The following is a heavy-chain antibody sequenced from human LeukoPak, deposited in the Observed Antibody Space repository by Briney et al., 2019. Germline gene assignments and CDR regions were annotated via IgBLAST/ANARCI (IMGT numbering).Heavy chain of an antibody. CDR1: GFTFSSYG. J-gene: IGHJ3*02. Sequence: GRSLRLSCAASGFTFSSYGMHWVRQAPGKGLEWLAGISYDGSNKYYADSVKGRFTISRDNSKNTLYLQMNSLRAEDTAVYYCARTNIVVVPAAPWDAFDIWGQGTMVTVSS. D-gene: IGHD2-2*01. CDR2: ISYDGSNK. V-gene: IGHV3-30*03. CDR3: ARTNIVVVPAAPWDAFDI.